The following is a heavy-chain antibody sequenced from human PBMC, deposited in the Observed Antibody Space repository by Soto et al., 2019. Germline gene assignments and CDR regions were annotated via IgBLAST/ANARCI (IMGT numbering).Heavy chain of an antibody. D-gene: IGHD1-7*01. CDR3: ARGGNWNSDYSYYYGMDV. CDR1: GYTFTSCA. CDR2: INAGNGNT. V-gene: IGHV1-3*01. Sequence: ASVKVSCKASGYTFTSCAMHWVRQAPGQRLEWMGWINAGNGNTKYSQKFQGRVTITRDTSASTAYMELSSLRSEDTAVYYCARGGNWNSDYSYYYGMDVWGQGTTVTVSS. J-gene: IGHJ6*02.